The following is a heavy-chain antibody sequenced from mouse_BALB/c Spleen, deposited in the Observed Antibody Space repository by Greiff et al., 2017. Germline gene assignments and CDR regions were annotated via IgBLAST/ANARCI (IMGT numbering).Heavy chain of an antibody. J-gene: IGHJ3*01. CDR2: INPYNDGT. Sequence: EVQLQQSGPELVKPGASVKMSCKASGYTFTSYVMHWVKQKPGQGLEWIGYINPYNDGTKYNEKFKGKATLTSDKSSSTAYMELSSLTSEDSAVYYCAREDGNYDAWFAYWGQGTLVTVSA. CDR1: GYTFTSYV. D-gene: IGHD2-1*01. CDR3: AREDGNYDAWFAY. V-gene: IGHV1-14*01.